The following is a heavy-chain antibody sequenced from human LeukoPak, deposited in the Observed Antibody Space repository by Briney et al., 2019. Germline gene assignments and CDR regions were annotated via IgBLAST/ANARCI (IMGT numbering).Heavy chain of an antibody. CDR1: GFTFNSYA. D-gene: IGHD3-22*01. V-gene: IGHV3-23*01. J-gene: IGHJ4*02. CDR2: ISGSGGST. CDR3: AKDKDYYDSSGNFGNPAVFDY. Sequence: GGSLRLSCAASGFTFNSYAMDWVRQAPGKGLEWVSAISGSGGSTYYADSVKGRFTISRDNSKNTLYLQVNSLRAEDTAVYYCAKDKDYYDSSGNFGNPAVFDYWGQGTLVTVSS.